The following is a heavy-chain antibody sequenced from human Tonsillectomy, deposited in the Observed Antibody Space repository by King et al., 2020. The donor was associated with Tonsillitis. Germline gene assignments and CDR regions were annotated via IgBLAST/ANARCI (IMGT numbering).Heavy chain of an antibody. Sequence: PLQESGPGLVKPSQTLSLTCTVSGGSISSGGYYWSWIRQHPGKGLEWIGYIYYSGSSYYNPSLKSRVTISVDTSKNQFSLKLSSVTAADTAVYYCARAIYGSGSYTYYFDYWGQGTLVTVSS. CDR3: ARAIYGSGSYTYYFDY. V-gene: IGHV4-31*03. J-gene: IGHJ4*02. CDR2: IYYSGSS. D-gene: IGHD3-10*01. CDR1: GGSISSGGYY.